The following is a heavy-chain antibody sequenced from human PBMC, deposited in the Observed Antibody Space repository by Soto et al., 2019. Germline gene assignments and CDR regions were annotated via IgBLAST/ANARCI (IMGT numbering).Heavy chain of an antibody. Sequence: PSETLSLTCTVSGGSINDYYWTWIRQPPGKGLEWIGYSHYSGNSNFNASLKSRVTMSIDTSKNQFSLKMRSVTAADTAVYYCARSGPAAVYYWGQGTLVTVSS. CDR3: ARSGPAAVYY. CDR1: GGSINDYY. J-gene: IGHJ4*02. CDR2: SHYSGNS. D-gene: IGHD6-13*01. V-gene: IGHV4-59*01.